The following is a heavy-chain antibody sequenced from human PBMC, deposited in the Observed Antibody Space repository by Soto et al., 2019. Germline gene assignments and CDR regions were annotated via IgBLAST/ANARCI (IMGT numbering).Heavy chain of an antibody. CDR2: ISWNSGSI. CDR1: GFTFDDYA. Sequence: LRLSCAASGFTFDDYAMHWVRQAPGKGLEWVSGISWNSGSIGYADSVKGRFTISRDNAKNSLYLQMNSLRSEDTAVYYCARSRCGSSTSCYIGGMDVWGQGTTVTVSS. J-gene: IGHJ6*02. D-gene: IGHD2-2*02. V-gene: IGHV3-9*01. CDR3: ARSRCGSSTSCYIGGMDV.